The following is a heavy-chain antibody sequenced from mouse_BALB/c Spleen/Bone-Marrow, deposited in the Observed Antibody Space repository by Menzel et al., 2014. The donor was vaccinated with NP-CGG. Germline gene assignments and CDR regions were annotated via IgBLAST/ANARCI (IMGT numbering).Heavy chain of an antibody. CDR2: ISYSGST. D-gene: IGHD1-1*01. J-gene: IGHJ1*01. CDR3: AKSYGSSLHRYFDV. Sequence: EVKLLESGPGLVKPSQSLSLTCTVTGYSITSDYAWNWIRQFPGNKLEWMGYISYSGSTTYNPSLKSRISITRDTSKNQFFLQLNSVTTEDTATYYCAKSYGSSLHRYFDVWGAGTTVTVSS. CDR1: GYSITSDYA. V-gene: IGHV3-2*02.